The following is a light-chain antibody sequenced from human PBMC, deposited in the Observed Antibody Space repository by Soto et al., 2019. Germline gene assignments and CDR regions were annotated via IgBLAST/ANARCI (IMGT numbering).Light chain of an antibody. J-gene: IGKJ2*01. V-gene: IGKV3-20*01. CDR2: AAS. Sequence: EIVLTQSPGTLSLSPGERATLSCRASRSFASSDLAWYQRKPGQSTRLLIYAASNRPTGIPDRFTGSGSGTDFTLTIRRVEPEDCAVYYCQHYGPSTPYTFGQGTKVEIK. CDR1: RSFASSD. CDR3: QHYGPSTPYT.